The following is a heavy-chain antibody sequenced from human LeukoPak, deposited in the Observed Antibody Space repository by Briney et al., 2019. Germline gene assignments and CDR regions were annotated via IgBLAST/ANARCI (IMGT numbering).Heavy chain of an antibody. CDR2: ISAYNGNT. CDR3: ARGGHFYGGNPNFDY. J-gene: IGHJ4*02. D-gene: IGHD4-23*01. Sequence: APVKVSCKASGYTFTSYDINWVRQATGQGLEWMGWISAYNGNTNYAQKLQGRVTMTTDTSTSTAYMELRSLRSDDTAVYYCARGGHFYGGNPNFDYWGQGTLVTVSS. V-gene: IGHV1-18*01. CDR1: GYTFTSYD.